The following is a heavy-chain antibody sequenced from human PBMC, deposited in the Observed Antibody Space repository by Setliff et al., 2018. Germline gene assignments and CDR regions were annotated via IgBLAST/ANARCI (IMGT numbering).Heavy chain of an antibody. V-gene: IGHV4-39*01. CDR1: GGSISSGSYF. Sequence: SETLSLTCTVSGGSISSGSYFWAWIRQPPGKGLEWIGRIYYRGDTYYNASLKGRLTISVDTAQNQFSLRLTSVTAADTAVYYCARTGTYRYFDYWGQGALVTVSS. CDR2: IYYRGDT. CDR3: ARTGTYRYFDY. D-gene: IGHD1-1*01. J-gene: IGHJ4*02.